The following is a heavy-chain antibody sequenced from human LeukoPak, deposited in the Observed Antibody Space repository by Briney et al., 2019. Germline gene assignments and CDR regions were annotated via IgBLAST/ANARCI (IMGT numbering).Heavy chain of an antibody. Sequence: ASVKVSCKASGGTFSSYAISWVRQAPGQGLEWMGGIIPIFGTANYAQKFQGRVTITTDESTSTAYMELSSLRSDDTAVYYCARVLRGIQLWLPYYFDYWGQGTLVTVSS. V-gene: IGHV1-69*05. CDR2: IIPIFGTA. J-gene: IGHJ4*02. D-gene: IGHD5-18*01. CDR3: ARVLRGIQLWLPYYFDY. CDR1: GGTFSSYA.